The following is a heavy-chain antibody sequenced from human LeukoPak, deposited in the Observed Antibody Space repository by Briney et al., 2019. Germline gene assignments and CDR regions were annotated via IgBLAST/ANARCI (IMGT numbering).Heavy chain of an antibody. D-gene: IGHD6-19*01. CDR3: ARDGIAVAGSLDY. J-gene: IGHJ4*02. Sequence: GGSLRLSCAASGFTFSTYAMSWVRQAPGKGLERVSVMSGSGGSGTYYADSVKGRFTISRDNSKNTLYLQMNSLRAEDTAVYYCARDGIAVAGSLDYWGQGTLVTVSS. CDR2: MSGSGGSGT. V-gene: IGHV3-23*01. CDR1: GFTFSTYA.